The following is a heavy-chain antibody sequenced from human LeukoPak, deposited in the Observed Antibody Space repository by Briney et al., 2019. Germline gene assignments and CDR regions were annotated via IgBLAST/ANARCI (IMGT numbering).Heavy chain of an antibody. D-gene: IGHD2-2*01. CDR2: IYSGGST. J-gene: IGHJ4*02. V-gene: IGHV3-66*01. CDR3: ARNLPAADY. CDR1: GFTVSSNY. Sequence: SGGSLRLSCAASGFTVSSNYMSWVRQAPGKGLEWVSVIYSGGSTYYADSVKGRFTISRDNAKNSLYLQMNSLRAEDTAVYYCARNLPAADYWGQGTLVTVSS.